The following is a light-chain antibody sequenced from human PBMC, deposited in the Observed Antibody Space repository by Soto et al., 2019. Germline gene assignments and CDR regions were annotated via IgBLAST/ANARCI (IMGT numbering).Light chain of an antibody. CDR3: GTWDSSLSPGHV. J-gene: IGLJ1*01. Sequence: QSVLTQPPSVSAAPGQKVTISCSGGSSTIGINYVSWYQQLPGTAPKLLIYENNKRPSGIPDRFSGSKSGTSATLGITGLLTGDEADYYCGTWDSSLSPGHVLVTGIKVTVL. CDR2: ENN. V-gene: IGLV1-51*02. CDR1: SSTIGINY.